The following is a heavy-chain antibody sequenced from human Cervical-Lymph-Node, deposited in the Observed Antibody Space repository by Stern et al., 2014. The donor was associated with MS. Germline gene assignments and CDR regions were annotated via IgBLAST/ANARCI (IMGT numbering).Heavy chain of an antibody. J-gene: IGHJ2*01. CDR1: GGSVSSTNW. CDR3: ARERQQYCNSEGCSYWYFDL. D-gene: IGHD2/OR15-2a*01. Sequence: VQLVESGPGLVKPSGTLSLTCAVSGGSVSSTNWWSWVRQSPGKGLEWIGNIYHSGASNYRPSLRSRVSISLDNSKNHLSLHLTSVTAADTAVYYCARERQQYCNSEGCSYWYFDLRGRGTLVTVSS. V-gene: IGHV4-4*02. CDR2: IYHSGAS.